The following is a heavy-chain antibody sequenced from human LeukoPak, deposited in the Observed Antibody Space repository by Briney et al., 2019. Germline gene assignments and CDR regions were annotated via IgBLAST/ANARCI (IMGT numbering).Heavy chain of an antibody. D-gene: IGHD6-19*01. Sequence: GGSLRLSCAASGFTFSSYGIHWVRQAPGKGLEWVAVISYDGTNQYYADSVKGRFTISRDNSKNTLYLQMNRLKAEDTAVYYCARGVAVAGPGNAFDIWGQGTMVTVSS. V-gene: IGHV3-30*03. CDR1: GFTFSSYG. J-gene: IGHJ3*02. CDR3: ARGVAVAGPGNAFDI. CDR2: ISYDGTNQ.